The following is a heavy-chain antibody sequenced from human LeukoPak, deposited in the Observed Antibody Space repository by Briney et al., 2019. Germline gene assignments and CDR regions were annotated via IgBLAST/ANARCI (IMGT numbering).Heavy chain of an antibody. J-gene: IGHJ4*02. CDR2: ISYDGSNK. CDR1: GIIFSSYW. D-gene: IGHD1-1*01. Sequence: GGSLRLSCAASGIIFSSYWMSWVRQAPGKGLEWVAVISYDGSNKYYADSVKGRFTISRDNSKNTLYLQMNSLRAEDTAVYYCAREVSNEYYFDYWGQGTLVTVSS. CDR3: AREVSNEYYFDY. V-gene: IGHV3-30-3*01.